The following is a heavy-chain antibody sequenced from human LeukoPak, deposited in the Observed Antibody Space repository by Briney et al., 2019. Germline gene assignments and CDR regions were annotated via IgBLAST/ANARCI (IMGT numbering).Heavy chain of an antibody. D-gene: IGHD4-11*01. J-gene: IGHJ4*02. CDR3: ARQKTFDYRDYFDY. Sequence: SQTLSLTCAISGDSVSSNSAAWNWIRQSPSRGLEWLGRTYYRSKWSTYYAVSVKSRISINRDTSKNQISLQLNSVTPEDTAVYYCARQKTFDYRDYFDYWGQGTLVTVSS. CDR2: TYYRSKWST. V-gene: IGHV6-1*01. CDR1: GDSVSSNSAA.